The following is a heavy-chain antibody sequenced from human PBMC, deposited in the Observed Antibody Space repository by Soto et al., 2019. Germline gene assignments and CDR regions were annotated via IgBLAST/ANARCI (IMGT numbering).Heavy chain of an antibody. CDR1: GYTFTSYG. V-gene: IGHV1-18*01. CDR2: ISAYNGNT. Sequence: ASVKGSCKASGYTFTSYGISWVRQAPGQGLEWMGWISAYNGNTNYAQKLQGRVTMTTDTSTSTAYMELRSLRSDDTAVYYCARDRDGGNSHYYYYYGMDVWGQGTTVTVSS. D-gene: IGHD2-21*02. J-gene: IGHJ6*02. CDR3: ARDRDGGNSHYYYYYGMDV.